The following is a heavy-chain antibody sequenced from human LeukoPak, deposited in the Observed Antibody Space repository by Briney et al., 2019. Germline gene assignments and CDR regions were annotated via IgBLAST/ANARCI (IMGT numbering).Heavy chain of an antibody. V-gene: IGHV1-18*01. CDR2: ISAYNGNT. CDR3: ARDLNLRRLGFGESDYYYYYMDV. CDR1: GYTFTSNG. Sequence: ASVKVSCKXSGYTFTSNGISWVRQAPGQGLEWMGWISAYNGNTNYSQKLQGRITMTTDTSTSTAYMELGSLRSDDTAVYYCARDLNLRRLGFGESDYYYYYMDVWGKGTTVTVSS. J-gene: IGHJ6*03. D-gene: IGHD3-10*01.